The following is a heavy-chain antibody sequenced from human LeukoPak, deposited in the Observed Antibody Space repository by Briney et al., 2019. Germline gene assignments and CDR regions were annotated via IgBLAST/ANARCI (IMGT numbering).Heavy chain of an antibody. CDR1: GFIFRNYA. J-gene: IGHJ4*02. V-gene: IGHV3-23*01. Sequence: GGSLRLSCAASGFIFRNYAMSWVRQAPGKGLEWVSAITGSGDTIYYADSVKGRFTISRDNSKNTLYVEMNTLRAEDTVVYYCAKWGDYDILTGYYVSDFWGQGTLVTVSS. CDR3: AKWGDYDILTGYYVSDF. D-gene: IGHD3-9*01. CDR2: ITGSGDTI.